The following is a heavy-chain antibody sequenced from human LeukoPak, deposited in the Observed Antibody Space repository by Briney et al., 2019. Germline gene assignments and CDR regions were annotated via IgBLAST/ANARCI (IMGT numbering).Heavy chain of an antibody. CDR2: ISYDGSNK. Sequence: GGSLRLSCAASGFTFSSYGMHWVRQTPGKGLEWVAAISYDGSNKYYADSVKGRFTISRDNSKNTLYLQMNSLRAEDTAVYYCAKDRGQWLNGHWGQGTLVTVSS. V-gene: IGHV3-30*18. CDR3: AKDRGQWLNGH. CDR1: GFTFSSYG. J-gene: IGHJ4*02. D-gene: IGHD6-19*01.